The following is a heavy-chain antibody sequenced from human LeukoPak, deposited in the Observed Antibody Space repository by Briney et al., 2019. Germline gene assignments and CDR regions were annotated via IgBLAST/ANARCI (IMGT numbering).Heavy chain of an antibody. Sequence: PSETLSLTCTVSGGSVSSGSYYWSWIRQPPGKGLEWIGYIYYSGSTNYNPSLKSRVTISVDTSKNQFSLKLSSVTAADTAVYYCARGCSSTSCYTFGAFDIWGQGTMVTVSS. CDR1: GGSVSSGSYY. CDR3: ARGCSSTSCYTFGAFDI. CDR2: IYYSGST. D-gene: IGHD2-2*02. V-gene: IGHV4-61*01. J-gene: IGHJ3*02.